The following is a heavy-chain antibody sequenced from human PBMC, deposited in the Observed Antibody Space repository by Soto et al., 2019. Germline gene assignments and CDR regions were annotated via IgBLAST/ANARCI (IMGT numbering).Heavy chain of an antibody. CDR1: GFTFNRYG. Sequence: PGGSLRLSWVASGFTFNRYGIHWVRQAPGKGLEWVALISDDGSDKDYADSVKGRFTISRDNSKNTLYLQMNSLRPEDTAVYYSAKTLRFLELALDFFYGMDVRGQGTTVTVSS. V-gene: IGHV3-30*18. D-gene: IGHD3-3*01. J-gene: IGHJ6*01. CDR3: AKTLRFLELALDFFYGMDV. CDR2: ISDDGSDK.